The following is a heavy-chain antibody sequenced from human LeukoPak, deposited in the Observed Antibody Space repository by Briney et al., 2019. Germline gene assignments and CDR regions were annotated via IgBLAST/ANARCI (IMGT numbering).Heavy chain of an antibody. J-gene: IGHJ4*02. CDR1: GYTFSSYW. CDR3: AKPSVVVAAPYYFDY. D-gene: IGHD2-15*01. Sequence: GGSLRLSCAASGYTFSSYWMHWVRQAPGKGLVWVSRINTDGSSTSYADSVKGRFTISRDNSKNTLYLQMNSLRAEDTAVYYCAKPSVVVAAPYYFDYWGQGTLVTVSS. CDR2: INTDGSST. V-gene: IGHV3-74*01.